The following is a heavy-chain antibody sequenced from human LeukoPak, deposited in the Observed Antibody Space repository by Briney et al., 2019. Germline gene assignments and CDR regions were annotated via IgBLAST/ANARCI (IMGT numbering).Heavy chain of an antibody. Sequence: SETLSLTCTVSGGSISSYCWSWIRQPPGKGLELIGYIYTSGSTNYNPSLKSRVTISVDTSKNQFSLKLSSVTAAHTAEYYCARLAYAVTTSYYFDYWGQGTLVTVSS. D-gene: IGHD4-17*01. CDR3: ARLAYAVTTSYYFDY. CDR1: GGSISSYC. V-gene: IGHV4-4*09. CDR2: IYTSGST. J-gene: IGHJ4*02.